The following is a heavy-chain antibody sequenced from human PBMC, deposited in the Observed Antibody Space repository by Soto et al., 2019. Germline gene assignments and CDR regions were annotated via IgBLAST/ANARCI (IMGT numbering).Heavy chain of an antibody. CDR1: GFTFSSYW. J-gene: IGHJ4*02. CDR3: ARDSYTGIPSFDY. D-gene: IGHD1-1*01. V-gene: IGHV3-7*03. CDR2: IKQDGSEK. Sequence: VGSLRLSCGAYGFTFSSYWVSWVRQAPGKGLEWVANIKQDGSEKYYVDSVKGRFTISRDNAKNSLYLQMNSLRAEDTAVYYCARDSYTGIPSFDYWGQGTLVTSPQ.